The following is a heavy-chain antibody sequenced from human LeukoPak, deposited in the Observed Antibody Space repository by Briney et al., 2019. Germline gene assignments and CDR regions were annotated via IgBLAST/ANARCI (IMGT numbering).Heavy chain of an antibody. D-gene: IGHD5-18*01. Sequence: ASVKVSCKVSGYTFTDYYMHWVPQAPGKGLEWMGLVDPEDGETIYAEKFQGRVTITADTSTDTAYMELSSLRSEDTAVYCCATWDHTAMVSPSEVSSSWYYFDYWGQGTLVTVSS. V-gene: IGHV1-69-2*01. CDR2: VDPEDGET. CDR1: GYTFTDYY. CDR3: ATWDHTAMVSPSEVSSSWYYFDY. J-gene: IGHJ4*02.